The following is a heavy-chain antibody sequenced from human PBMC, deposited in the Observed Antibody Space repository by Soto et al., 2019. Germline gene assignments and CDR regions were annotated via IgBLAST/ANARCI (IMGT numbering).Heavy chain of an antibody. V-gene: IGHV3-30*03. CDR2: ISYDGGSK. CDR1: GFTFSTYG. CDR3: ARDSHRGKWLPKTAFDI. Sequence: GGSLRLSCAASGFTFSTYGMHWVRQAPGKGLEWVAVISYDGGSKYYANSVKGRFTISRDNSKNTLYLQMGSLRAEDMAVYYCARDSHRGKWLPKTAFDIWGQGKMVTVSS. D-gene: IGHD5-12*01. J-gene: IGHJ3*02.